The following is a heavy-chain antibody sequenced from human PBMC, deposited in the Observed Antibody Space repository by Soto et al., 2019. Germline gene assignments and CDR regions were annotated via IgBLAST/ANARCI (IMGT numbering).Heavy chain of an antibody. D-gene: IGHD5-18*01. V-gene: IGHV3-23*01. CDR3: AKAGVGGFRGWDTFNWFDS. CDR1: GFIFRSYA. Sequence: EVQLLESGGGLVQPGGSLRLSCAASGFIFRSYAMNWVRQAPGKGLERVSGISGSGDSTYYADAVKARFTISRDNSKNTLFLQMNSLRDDDGAVYYCAKAGVGGFRGWDTFNWFDSWGQGILVTVSS. J-gene: IGHJ5*01. CDR2: ISGSGDST.